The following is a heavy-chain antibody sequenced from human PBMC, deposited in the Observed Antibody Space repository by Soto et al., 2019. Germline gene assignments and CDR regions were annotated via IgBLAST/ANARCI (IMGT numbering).Heavy chain of an antibody. CDR2: IYHSGST. CDR1: GGSISSGGYS. D-gene: IGHD2-15*01. Sequence: QLQLQESGSGLVKPSQTLSLTCAVSGGSISSGGYSWSWIRQPPGKVLEWIGYIYHSGSTYSNPSLTRRVNRSVDISNDPVAPKLSSGPAAPTAGYYCARGQVVAAPHWGQGTLVSASS. CDR3: ARGQVVAAPH. V-gene: IGHV4-30-2*01. J-gene: IGHJ4*02.